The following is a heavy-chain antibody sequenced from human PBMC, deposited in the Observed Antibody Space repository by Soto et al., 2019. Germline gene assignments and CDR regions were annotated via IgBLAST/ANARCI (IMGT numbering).Heavy chain of an antibody. J-gene: IGHJ6*02. CDR3: ARDKGRQQLGGNYYYITDI. CDR2: IIPFFRTP. V-gene: IGHV1-69*12. Sequence: QVQLVQSGAEVKKPGSSVKVSCKASGGTFSSSAFSWVRQAPGQGLGWMGGIIPFFRTPDYGQRFQGRSTITADESAGTAYMELRGLRSEDTAVYFCARDKGRQQLGGNYYYITDIWGQGTTVTVSS. D-gene: IGHD3-3*02. CDR1: GGTFSSSA.